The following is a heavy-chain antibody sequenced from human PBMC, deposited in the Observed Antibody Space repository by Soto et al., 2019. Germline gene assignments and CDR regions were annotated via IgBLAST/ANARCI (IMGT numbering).Heavy chain of an antibody. CDR3: ARGMVRYFDWAMGY. CDR1: GGSFSGYY. CDR2: INHSGST. V-gene: IGHV4-34*01. D-gene: IGHD3-9*01. Sequence: LSLTCAVYGGSFSGYYWSWIRQPPGKGLEWIGEINHSGSTNYNPSLKSRVTISVDTSKNQFSLKLSSVTAADTAVYYCARGMVRYFDWAMGYWGQGTLVTVSS. J-gene: IGHJ4*02.